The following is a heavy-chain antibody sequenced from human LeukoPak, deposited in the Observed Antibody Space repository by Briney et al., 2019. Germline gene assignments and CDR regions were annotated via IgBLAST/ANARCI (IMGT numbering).Heavy chain of an antibody. D-gene: IGHD3-22*01. CDR3: AKIYSHYYYDSSGYADY. J-gene: IGHJ4*02. V-gene: IGHV3-7*01. CDR2: IKQDGSEK. CDR1: GFTFSSYW. Sequence: GGSLRLSCAASGFTFSSYWMSWVRQAPGKGLEWVANIKQDGSEKYYVDSVKGRFTISRDNAKNSLYLQMNSLRAEDTAVYYCAKIYSHYYYDSSGYADYWGQGTLVTVSS.